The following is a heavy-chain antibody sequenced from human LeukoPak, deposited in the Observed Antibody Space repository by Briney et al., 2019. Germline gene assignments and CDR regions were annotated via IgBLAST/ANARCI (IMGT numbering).Heavy chain of an antibody. CDR3: ARLIPKNYYDSSGYNDY. CDR2: INSDGSIT. V-gene: IGHV3-74*01. J-gene: IGHJ4*02. Sequence: GGSLRLSCAASGFTFSSYWMHWVRQAPGKGLVWVSRINSDGSITSYADSVKGRFTISRDNAKNSLYLQMNSLRAEDTAVYYCARLIPKNYYDSSGYNDYWGQGTLVTVSS. CDR1: GFTFSSYW. D-gene: IGHD3-22*01.